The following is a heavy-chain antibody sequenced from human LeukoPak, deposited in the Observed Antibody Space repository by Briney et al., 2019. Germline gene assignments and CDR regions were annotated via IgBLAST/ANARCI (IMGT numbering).Heavy chain of an antibody. J-gene: IGHJ4*02. Sequence: ASVKVSSKASGFTFTSSAVQWVRQARGQRLEWIGWIVVGSGNTNYAQKSQERVTITRDMSTSTAYMELSSLRSEDTAVYYCAADMGGLRWRRGESFDYWGQGTLVTVSS. CDR1: GFTFTSSA. CDR3: AADMGGLRWRRGESFDY. V-gene: IGHV1-58*01. D-gene: IGHD4-23*01. CDR2: IVVGSGNT.